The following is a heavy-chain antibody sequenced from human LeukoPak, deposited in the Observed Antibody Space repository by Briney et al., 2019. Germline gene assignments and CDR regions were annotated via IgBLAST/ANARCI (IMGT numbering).Heavy chain of an antibody. D-gene: IGHD3-16*01. CDR3: AREISRFGI. CDR2: IYTGGTT. CDR1: GFTVGSSNY. J-gene: IGHJ4*02. V-gene: IGHV3-66*01. Sequence: GGSLRLSCAASGFTVGSSNYMNWVRQAPGKGLEWVSGIYTGGTTYYTDSVKGRFTISRDNPNNTLYLQMHSLRAEDTAVYYCAREISRFGIWGQGTLATVSS.